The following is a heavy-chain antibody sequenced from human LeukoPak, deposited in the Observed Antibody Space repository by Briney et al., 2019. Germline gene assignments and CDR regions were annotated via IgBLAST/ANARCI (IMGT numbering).Heavy chain of an antibody. CDR3: ARFRLLNWFDP. J-gene: IGHJ5*02. V-gene: IGHV3-7*01. CDR1: RFIFSNYW. D-gene: IGHD6-25*01. CDR2: INQDGSEK. Sequence: GGSLRLSCAASRFIFSNYWMSWVRQAPGKGLEWVANINQDGSEKYYMDSVKGRFTISRDNAKNSLYLQMNSLRAEDTAVYYCARFRLLNWFDPWGQGTLVTVSS.